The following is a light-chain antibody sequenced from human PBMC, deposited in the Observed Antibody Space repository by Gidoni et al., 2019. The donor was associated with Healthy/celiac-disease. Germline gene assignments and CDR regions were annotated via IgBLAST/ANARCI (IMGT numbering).Light chain of an antibody. V-gene: IGKV3-15*01. J-gene: IGKJ1*01. Sequence: EIVMTQSPATLSVSPGARATLSCRASQSVSSNVAWYQQKPGQAPRRLIYGASTRATGIPARCSGSGSGTEFTLTISSLQSEDFAVYYCQQYNNWPPRTFXXXTKVEIK. CDR1: QSVSSN. CDR3: QQYNNWPPRT. CDR2: GAS.